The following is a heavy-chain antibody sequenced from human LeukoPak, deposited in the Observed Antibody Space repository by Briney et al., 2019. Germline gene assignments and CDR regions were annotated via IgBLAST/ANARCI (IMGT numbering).Heavy chain of an antibody. V-gene: IGHV4-39*07. D-gene: IGHD3-22*01. CDR1: GGSVSSSSYY. CDR3: ARDSKEEVVVNYYYYYMDV. J-gene: IGHJ6*03. CDR2: IYYSGST. Sequence: SETLSLTCTVSGGSVSSSSYYWGWIRQPPGKGLEWIGSIYYSGSTYYNPSLKSRVTISVDTSKNQFSLKLSSVTAADTAGYYCARDSKEEVVVNYYYYYMDVWGKGTTATVSS.